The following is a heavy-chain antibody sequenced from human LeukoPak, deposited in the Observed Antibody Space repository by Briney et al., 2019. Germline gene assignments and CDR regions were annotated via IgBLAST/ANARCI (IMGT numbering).Heavy chain of an antibody. CDR1: GGTFSGYA. V-gene: IGHV1-69*05. Sequence: GASVKVSCKASGGTFSGYAISWVRQAPGQGLEWMGGIIPIFGTANYAQKFQGRVTITTDESTSTAYMELSSLRSEDTAVYYCARGGGSQAFDYWGQGTLVTVSS. CDR2: IIPIFGTA. D-gene: IGHD1-26*01. J-gene: IGHJ4*02. CDR3: ARGGGSQAFDY.